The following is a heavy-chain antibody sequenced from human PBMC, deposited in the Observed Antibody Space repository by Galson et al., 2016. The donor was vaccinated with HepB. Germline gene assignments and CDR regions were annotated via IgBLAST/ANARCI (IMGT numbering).Heavy chain of an antibody. CDR2: FYYSGST. CDR1: GGSIRSYY. CDR3: ARGFWELFWFDP. Sequence: SETLSLTCTVSGGSIRSYYWNWIRQAPGKGLEWLGYFYYSGSTRYNPSLKSRVTISVDTSKNQFSLKLSSVTAADTAVYYCARGFWELFWFDPWGQGTLVTVSS. D-gene: IGHD1-7*01. J-gene: IGHJ5*02. V-gene: IGHV4-59*01.